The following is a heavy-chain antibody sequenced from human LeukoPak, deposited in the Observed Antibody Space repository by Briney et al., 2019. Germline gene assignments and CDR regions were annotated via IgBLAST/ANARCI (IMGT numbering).Heavy chain of an antibody. CDR3: ARAGGGDKQQLVWYFDL. V-gene: IGHV3-53*01. Sequence: QPGGSLRLSCAVSGFSFADEYMSWVRRAPGKGLEWVSLIYSGGVTYYADSVKGRFTISRDNSKNTLYLQMNSLRAEDTAVYYCARAGGGDKQQLVWYFDLWGRGTLVTVSS. CDR2: IYSGGVT. D-gene: IGHD6-13*01. J-gene: IGHJ2*01. CDR1: GFSFADEY.